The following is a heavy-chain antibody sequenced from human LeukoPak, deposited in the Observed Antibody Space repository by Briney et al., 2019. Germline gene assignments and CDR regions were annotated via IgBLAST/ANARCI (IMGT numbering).Heavy chain of an antibody. CDR2: LSGGGGTT. D-gene: IGHD1-20*01. CDR3: AKGSRYTWSSEYYFDY. V-gene: IGHV3-23*01. CDR1: GFTFDIYG. Sequence: TGGSLRLSCAASGFTFDIYGMNWVRQAPGKGLEWVSTLSGGGGTTNYADSVKGRFTVSRDNSKNTLFLHMNSLRAEDTAVYFCAKGSRYTWSSEYYFDYWGQGTLVTVSS. J-gene: IGHJ4*02.